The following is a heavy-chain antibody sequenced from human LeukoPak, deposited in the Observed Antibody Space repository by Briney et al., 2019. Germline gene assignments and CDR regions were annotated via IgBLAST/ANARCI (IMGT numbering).Heavy chain of an antibody. V-gene: IGHV1-69*13. J-gene: IGHJ6*02. CDR2: IIPIFGTA. Sequence: GASVTVSCKASGGTFSSYAISWVRQAPGQGLEWMGGIIPIFGTANYAQKFQGRVTITADESTSIAYMELSSLRSEDTAAYYCASTGYDYYYYGMDVWGQGTTVTVSS. D-gene: IGHD5-12*01. CDR3: ASTGYDYYYYGMDV. CDR1: GGTFSSYA.